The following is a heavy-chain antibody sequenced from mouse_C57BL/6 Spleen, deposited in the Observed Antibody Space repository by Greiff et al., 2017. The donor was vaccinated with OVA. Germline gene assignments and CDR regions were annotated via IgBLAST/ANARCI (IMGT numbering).Heavy chain of an antibody. J-gene: IGHJ2*01. CDR2: IYPGSGST. Sequence: VKLKQPGAELVKPGASVKMSCKASGYTFTSYWITWVKQRPGQGLEWIGDIYPGSGSTNYNEKFKSKATLTVDTSSSTAYMQLSSLTSEDSAVYYCATGITTVVADYWGQGTTLTVSS. CDR1: GYTFTSYW. D-gene: IGHD1-1*01. V-gene: IGHV1-55*01. CDR3: ATGITTVVADY.